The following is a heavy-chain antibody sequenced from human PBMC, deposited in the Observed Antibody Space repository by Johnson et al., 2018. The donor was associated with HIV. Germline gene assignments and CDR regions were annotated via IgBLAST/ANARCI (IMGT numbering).Heavy chain of an antibody. CDR1: GFTVSSNY. CDR3: ARAYSYGAFDI. D-gene: IGHD5-18*01. CDR2: IYSGGST. J-gene: IGHJ3*02. V-gene: IGHV3-66*01. Sequence: VQLVESGGGLVKPGGSLRLSCAASGFTVSSNYMSWVRQAPGKGLEWVSVIYSGGSTYYADSVKGRYTISRDNSKNTLYLQMNSLRADDTAVYYCARAYSYGAFDIWGQGTRVTVSS.